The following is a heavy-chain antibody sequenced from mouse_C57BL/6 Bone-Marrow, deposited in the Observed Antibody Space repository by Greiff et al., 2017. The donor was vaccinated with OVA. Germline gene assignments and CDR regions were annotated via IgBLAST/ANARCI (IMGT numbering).Heavy chain of an antibody. J-gene: IGHJ1*03. CDR3: ARDTTVVVPV. D-gene: IGHD1-1*01. Sequence: GKAVESGGGLMKPGGSLKLSCAASGFTFSSYAMSWVRQTPEKRLEWVATICDGGSYTYYPDNVKGRFTISRDNAQNNRYLQMSHLKSEDTAMYYCARDTTVVVPVWGTGTTVTVSS. V-gene: IGHV5-4*01. CDR1: GFTFSSYA. CDR2: ICDGGSYT.